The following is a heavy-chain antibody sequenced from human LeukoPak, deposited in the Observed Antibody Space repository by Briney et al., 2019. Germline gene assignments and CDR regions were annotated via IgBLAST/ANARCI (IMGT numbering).Heavy chain of an antibody. Sequence: SETLSLTCAVSGGSISSGGYSWSWIRQPPGKGLEWIGYICHSGSTYYNPSLKSRVTISVDRSKNQFSLKLSSVTAADTAVYYCASSQLWSPPLFDYWGQGTLVTVPS. CDR1: GGSISSGGYS. CDR3: ASSQLWSPPLFDY. V-gene: IGHV4-30-2*01. D-gene: IGHD2-21*01. J-gene: IGHJ4*02. CDR2: ICHSGST.